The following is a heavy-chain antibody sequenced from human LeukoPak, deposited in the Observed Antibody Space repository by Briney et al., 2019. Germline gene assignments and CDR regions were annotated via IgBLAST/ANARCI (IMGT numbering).Heavy chain of an antibody. CDR1: GFTFSSYA. CDR2: ISYDGSNK. V-gene: IGHV3-30*04. CDR3: ARDYLLVPGIAVAGYFDY. D-gene: IGHD6-19*01. J-gene: IGHJ4*02. Sequence: PGRSLRLSCAASGFTFSSYAMHWVRQAPGKGLEWVAVISYDGSNKYYADSVKGRFTISRDNSKNTLYLQMNSLRAEDTAVYYCARDYLLVPGIAVAGYFDYWGQGTLVTVSS.